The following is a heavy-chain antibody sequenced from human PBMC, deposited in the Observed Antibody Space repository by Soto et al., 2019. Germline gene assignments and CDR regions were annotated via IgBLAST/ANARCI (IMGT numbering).Heavy chain of an antibody. Sequence: DSVQGRFTISRDNAKNSLYLQMNSLRVEDTALYFCARDKSAGSSTSNWGQGTLVTVSS. CDR3: ARDKSAGSSTSN. V-gene: IGHV3-21*01. J-gene: IGHJ4*02. D-gene: IGHD2-2*01.